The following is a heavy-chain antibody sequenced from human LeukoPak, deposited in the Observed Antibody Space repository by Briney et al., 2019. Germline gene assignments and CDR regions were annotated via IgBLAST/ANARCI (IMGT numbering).Heavy chain of an antibody. Sequence: GGSLRLSCAASGLTFKSYAMSWVRQAPGEGLEWGSAISGSGGSTYDADSVKGRFTISRDNSKDTLYLQMSSLRDDDTAVYYCAKDQMGYYRQFDSWGPGTLVTVSS. CDR2: ISGSGGST. D-gene: IGHD2/OR15-2a*01. V-gene: IGHV3-23*01. CDR1: GLTFKSYA. J-gene: IGHJ4*02. CDR3: AKDQMGYYRQFDS.